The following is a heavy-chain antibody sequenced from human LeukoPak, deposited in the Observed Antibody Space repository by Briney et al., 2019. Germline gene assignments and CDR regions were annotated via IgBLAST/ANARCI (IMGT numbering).Heavy chain of an antibody. Sequence: GSLRLSCAASGFTVSSAYISWVRQAPGKGLEWVSVIYTVGSTYYADSVKGRFTISRDNSKNTLYLQMNSLRAEDTAVYYCASPSTGQSFDIWGQGTMVTVSS. CDR3: ASPSTGQSFDI. CDR1: GFTVSSAY. J-gene: IGHJ3*02. CDR2: IYTVGST. V-gene: IGHV3-53*01. D-gene: IGHD2-8*02.